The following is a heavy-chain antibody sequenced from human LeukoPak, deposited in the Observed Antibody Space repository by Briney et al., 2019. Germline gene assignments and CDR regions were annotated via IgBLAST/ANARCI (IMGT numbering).Heavy chain of an antibody. D-gene: IGHD6-19*01. J-gene: IGHJ4*02. Sequence: SQTLSLTCAISGDSVSSNSVTWNWIRQSPSRGLEWLGRTYYRSTWYNDYAVSVRGRITVNPDTSKNQFSLHLNSVTPEDTAVYYCAKDHQQWLVGLYYYWGQGTLVTVSS. V-gene: IGHV6-1*01. CDR3: AKDHQQWLVGLYYY. CDR1: GDSVSSNSVT. CDR2: TYYRSTWYN.